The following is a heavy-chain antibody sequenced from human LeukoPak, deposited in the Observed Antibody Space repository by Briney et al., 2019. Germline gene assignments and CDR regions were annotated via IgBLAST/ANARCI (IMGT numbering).Heavy chain of an antibody. V-gene: IGHV1-18*01. Sequence: GASVKVSCKASGYTFTSYDINWVRQATGQGLEWMGWISAYNGNTNYAQKLQDRVTMTTDTSTSTAYMELRSLRSDDTAVYFCARAAGYYDASGYYLYWGQGTLVTVSS. CDR1: GYTFTSYD. D-gene: IGHD3-22*01. J-gene: IGHJ4*02. CDR2: ISAYNGNT. CDR3: ARAAGYYDASGYYLY.